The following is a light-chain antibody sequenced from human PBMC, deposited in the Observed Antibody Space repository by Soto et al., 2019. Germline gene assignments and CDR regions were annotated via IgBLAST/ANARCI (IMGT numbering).Light chain of an antibody. CDR2: KIS. Sequence: DIVMTQTPLSSPVTLGQPASISCRSTQSLVHSDGNTYLSWLHQRPGQPPRPLIYKISNRFSGVPDRFSCSGAGTDFTLKISRVAAEDVGVYFCVQATQFHREGTFGQGTKLEIK. CDR1: QSLVHSDGNTY. J-gene: IGKJ2*01. CDR3: VQATQFHREGT. V-gene: IGKV2-24*01.